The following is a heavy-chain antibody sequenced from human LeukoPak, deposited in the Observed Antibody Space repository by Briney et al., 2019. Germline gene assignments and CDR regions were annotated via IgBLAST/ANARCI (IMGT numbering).Heavy chain of an antibody. CDR1: GFTFSSFA. Sequence: GGSLRLSCAASGFTFSSFAMSWVRQAPGKGLEWVSAISGSGGSTYYVDSVRGRFIISRDNSRNTLYLQMNSLRAEDTAVHYCAKSITAAGTYAFDIWGQGTVVTVSS. J-gene: IGHJ3*02. CDR3: AKSITAAGTYAFDI. V-gene: IGHV3-23*01. CDR2: ISGSGGST. D-gene: IGHD6-13*01.